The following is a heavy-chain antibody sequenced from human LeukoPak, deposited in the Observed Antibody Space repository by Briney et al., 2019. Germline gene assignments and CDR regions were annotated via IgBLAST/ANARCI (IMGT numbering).Heavy chain of an antibody. Sequence: SETLSLTCTVSGGSISSYYWSWIRQPPGKGLEWIGYIYYSGSTNYNPSLKSRVTISVDTSKNQFSLKLSSVTAADTAVYYCAREEAVDGYKFLDYWGQGTLVTVSS. V-gene: IGHV4-59*01. CDR1: GGSISSYY. CDR3: AREEAVDGYKFLDY. D-gene: IGHD5-24*01. J-gene: IGHJ4*02. CDR2: IYYSGST.